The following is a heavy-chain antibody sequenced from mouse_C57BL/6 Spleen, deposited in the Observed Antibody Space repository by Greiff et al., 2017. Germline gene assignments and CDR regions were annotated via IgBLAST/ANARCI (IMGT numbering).Heavy chain of an antibody. CDR1: GYTFTSYW. CDR3: SSHYYGSSYGYFDV. Sequence: QVQLQQPGAELVRPGSSVKLSCKASGYTFTSYWMHWVKQRPIQGLEWIGNIDPSDSETHYNQKFKDKATLTVDKSSSTAYMQLSSLTSEDSAVYYWSSHYYGSSYGYFDVWGTGTTVTVSS. J-gene: IGHJ1*03. V-gene: IGHV1-52*01. CDR2: IDPSDSET. D-gene: IGHD1-1*01.